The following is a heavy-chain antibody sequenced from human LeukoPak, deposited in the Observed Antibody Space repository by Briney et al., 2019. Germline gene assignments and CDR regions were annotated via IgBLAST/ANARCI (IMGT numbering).Heavy chain of an antibody. Sequence: SETLSLTCAVYGGSFSGYYWSWIRQPPGKGLEWIGEINHSGSTNYNPSLKSRVTISVDTSKNQFSLKLSSVTAADTAVYYCARLGLGDAYYYDSSGDLWGQGTLVTVSS. V-gene: IGHV4-34*01. J-gene: IGHJ4*02. CDR1: GGSFSGYY. CDR2: INHSGST. CDR3: ARLGLGDAYYYDSSGDL. D-gene: IGHD3-22*01.